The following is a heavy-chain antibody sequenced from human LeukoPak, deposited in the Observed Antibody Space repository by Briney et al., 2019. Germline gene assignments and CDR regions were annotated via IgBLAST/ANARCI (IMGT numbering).Heavy chain of an antibody. CDR2: ISYDGSNK. CDR1: GFTFSSYA. CDR3: AREGSSEWELLRSYDY. J-gene: IGHJ4*02. Sequence: PGRSLRLSCAASGFTFSSYAMHWVRQAPGKGLEGVAVISYDGSNKYYADSVKGRFTISRDNSKNTLYLQMNSLRAEDTAVYYCAREGSSEWELLRSYDYWGQGTLVTVSS. D-gene: IGHD1-26*01. V-gene: IGHV3-30-3*01.